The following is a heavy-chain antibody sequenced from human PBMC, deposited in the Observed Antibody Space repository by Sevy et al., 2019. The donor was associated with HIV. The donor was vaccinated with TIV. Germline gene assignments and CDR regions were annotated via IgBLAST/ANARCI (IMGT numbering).Heavy chain of an antibody. CDR3: ARVVVTSGNEYYYGMDV. D-gene: IGHD2-21*02. V-gene: IGHV4-61*08. CDR1: GGSVRSGAYY. J-gene: IGHJ6*02. CDR2: IYYSGNT. Sequence: SETLSLTCTVSGGSVRSGAYYWSWVRQPPGKGLESIGYIYYSGNTNYNPSLKSRATLSVDTSKNQFSLKLNSMTAADTAVYHCARVVVTSGNEYYYGMDVWGQGTTVTVSS.